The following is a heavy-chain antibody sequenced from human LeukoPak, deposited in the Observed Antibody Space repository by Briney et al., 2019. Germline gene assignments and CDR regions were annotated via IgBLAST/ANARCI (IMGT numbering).Heavy chain of an antibody. J-gene: IGHJ4*02. Sequence: ASVKVSCKASGYTFTSYGISWVRQAPGQGLEWMGWISAYNGNTNYAQKLQGRVTMTTDTSTSTAYMELRSLRSDDTAVYYCARANRRWSGYLISGYYFDYWGQGTLVTVSS. CDR3: ARANRRWSGYLISGYYFDY. V-gene: IGHV1-18*01. CDR1: GYTFTSYG. CDR2: ISAYNGNT. D-gene: IGHD3-3*01.